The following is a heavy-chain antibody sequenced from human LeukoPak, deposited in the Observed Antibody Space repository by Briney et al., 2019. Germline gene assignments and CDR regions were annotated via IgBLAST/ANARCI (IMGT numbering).Heavy chain of an antibody. CDR2: INWNGGST. Sequence: GGSLRLSCAASGFTFDDYGMSWVRQAPGKGLEWVSGINWNGGSTGYADSVKGRFTISRDNAKNSLYLQMNSLRAEDTALYYCARVDRYCSGGSCYSGRFDYWGQGTLVTVSS. D-gene: IGHD2-15*01. J-gene: IGHJ4*02. CDR3: ARVDRYCSGGSCYSGRFDY. V-gene: IGHV3-20*04. CDR1: GFTFDDYG.